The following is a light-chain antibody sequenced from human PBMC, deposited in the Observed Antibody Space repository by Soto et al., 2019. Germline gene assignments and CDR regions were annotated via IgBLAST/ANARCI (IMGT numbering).Light chain of an antibody. CDR2: HAS. Sequence: DIQMTQSPSTLFASVGDRVTITCRASQSITNWLAWYQQKPGKAPKLLIYHASSLQSGVPSRFSGSGSGTDFTLTISRLEPDDFAVYYCQQYDTSPPLYTFGQGTKLEFK. CDR1: QSITNW. CDR3: QQYDTSPPLYT. V-gene: IGKV1-5*01. J-gene: IGKJ2*01.